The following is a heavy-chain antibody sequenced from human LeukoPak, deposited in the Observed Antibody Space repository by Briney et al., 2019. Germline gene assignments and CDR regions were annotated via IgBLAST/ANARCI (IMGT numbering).Heavy chain of an antibody. CDR2: INAGNGNK. D-gene: IGHD6-6*01. J-gene: IGHJ4*02. CDR1: GYTFTSYA. CDR3: ARDRPPYYYFDY. Sequence: ASVKVSCKASGYTFTSYAMHWVRQAPGQRLEWMGWINAGNGNKKYSQKFQGRVTITRDTSASTAYMELSSLRSEDTAVYYCARDRPPYYYFDYWGQGTLVTVSS. V-gene: IGHV1-3*01.